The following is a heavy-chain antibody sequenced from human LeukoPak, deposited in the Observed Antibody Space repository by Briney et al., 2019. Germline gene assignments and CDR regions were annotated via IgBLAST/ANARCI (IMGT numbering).Heavy chain of an antibody. D-gene: IGHD3-10*01. J-gene: IGHJ4*02. Sequence: GGSQRLSCAASGFTFSSYAMTWVRQAPGKGLEWVSSIDASGGSTYYADSVKGRFTISRDNSKNTLYLQMNSLRAEDTAVYYCAKPGGFGRNYYFDYWGQGTLVTVSS. CDR3: AKPGGFGRNYYFDY. CDR2: IDASGGST. V-gene: IGHV3-23*01. CDR1: GFTFSSYA.